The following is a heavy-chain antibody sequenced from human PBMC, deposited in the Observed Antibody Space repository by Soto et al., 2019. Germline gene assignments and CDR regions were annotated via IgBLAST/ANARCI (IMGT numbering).Heavy chain of an antibody. CDR2: INAGNGNT. J-gene: IGHJ6*02. CDR3: ARENGYSSGLSDYYYGMDV. D-gene: IGHD6-19*01. V-gene: IGHV1-3*01. CDR1: GYTFTTYA. Sequence: QVQLVQSGAEVKKPGASVKVSCKASGYTFTTYAMHWVRQAPGQRLEWMGWINAGNGNTKYSQKFQGRVTITRDTSASTAYMELSSLRSEDTAVYYCARENGYSSGLSDYYYGMDVWGQGTTVTVSS.